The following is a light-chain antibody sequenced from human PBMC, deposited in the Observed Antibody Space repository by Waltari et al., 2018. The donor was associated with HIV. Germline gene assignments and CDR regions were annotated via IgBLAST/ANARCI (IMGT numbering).Light chain of an antibody. CDR2: EVR. CDR3: SSYTKNSTLV. CDR1: SSDVGGYNY. J-gene: IGLJ2*01. Sequence: QSALPQPASVSGSPGQSITISCTVTSSDVGGYNYVSWSQQNTGKAPKLMIYEVRNRPSGVSNRFSGSKSGNAASLTISGLQAEDEADYYCSSYTKNSTLVFGGGTKLTVL. V-gene: IGLV2-14*01.